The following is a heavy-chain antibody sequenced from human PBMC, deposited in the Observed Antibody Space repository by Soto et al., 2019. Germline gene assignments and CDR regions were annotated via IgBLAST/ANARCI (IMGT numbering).Heavy chain of an antibody. V-gene: IGHV3-33*01. CDR3: ARGSYGDNTLCDN. Sequence: QVQLVESGGGVVQPGRSLRLSCGASGFTFSSYGMHWVRQAPGKGLEWVAVIWYDGSNKYYADSVKGRFTISRDNSKNTLYLQMNSLTAEDTAVYYCARGSYGDNTLCDNWGQGTLVTVSS. CDR1: GFTFSSYG. CDR2: IWYDGSNK. J-gene: IGHJ4*02. D-gene: IGHD4-17*01.